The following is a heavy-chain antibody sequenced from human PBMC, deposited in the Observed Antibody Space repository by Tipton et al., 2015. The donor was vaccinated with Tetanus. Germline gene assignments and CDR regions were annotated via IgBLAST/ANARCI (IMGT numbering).Heavy chain of an antibody. V-gene: IGHV4-39*01. CDR3: ARANYDFLKKGPFDS. J-gene: IGHJ4*02. CDR2: LDYSGNT. Sequence: TLSLTCTVSGGSISSSYYYWGWIRQPPGKGLEWIGSLDYSGNTYYNSSLMSRVTISVDTSKNQFSLRLNSVTAVDTAVYYCARANYDFLKKGPFDSWGQGSLVIVSS. CDR1: GGSISSSYYY. D-gene: IGHD3-3*01.